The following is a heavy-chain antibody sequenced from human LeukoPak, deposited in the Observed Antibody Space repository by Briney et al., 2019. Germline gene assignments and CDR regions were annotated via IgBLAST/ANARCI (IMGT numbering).Heavy chain of an antibody. V-gene: IGHV3-74*01. Sequence: GGSLRLSCTASGFTFSNYWMHWVRQAPGKGLVWVSRIKSDGSTTTYADSVKGRFTISRDNAKSTLYLQMNSLRAEDTAVYDCVRLADPGYWGQGTLVTVSS. J-gene: IGHJ4*02. D-gene: IGHD6-19*01. CDR2: IKSDGSTT. CDR3: VRLADPGY. CDR1: GFTFSNYW.